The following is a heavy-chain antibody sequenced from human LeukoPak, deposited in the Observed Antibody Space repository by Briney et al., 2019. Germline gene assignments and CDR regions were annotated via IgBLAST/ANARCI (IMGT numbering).Heavy chain of an antibody. J-gene: IGHJ6*03. Sequence: PGGSLRLSCATSGFTFSNYGMHWVRQAPGKGLEWVADISSDGRHKHYVDSVKGRFTVSRDNSKSTLYLQMDTLGAEDSAIYYCARAGRNYYYYYMDVWGKGTTVTVSS. CDR1: GFTFSNYG. CDR2: ISSDGRHK. V-gene: IGHV3-30*03. CDR3: ARAGRNYYYYYMDV.